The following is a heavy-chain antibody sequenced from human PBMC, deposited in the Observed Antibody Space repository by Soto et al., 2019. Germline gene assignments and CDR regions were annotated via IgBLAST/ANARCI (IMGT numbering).Heavy chain of an antibody. V-gene: IGHV4-34*01. CDR2: INHSGST. CDR3: ERGSYSRGLDP. Sequence: PSKTLSLTCAVYGGSFSGYYWSWIRQPPGKGLEWIGEINHSGSTNYNPSLKSRVTISVDTSKNQFSLKLSSVTAADTAVYYCERGSYSRGLDPWGQGTLVTVSS. CDR1: GGSFSGYY. J-gene: IGHJ5*02. D-gene: IGHD4-4*01.